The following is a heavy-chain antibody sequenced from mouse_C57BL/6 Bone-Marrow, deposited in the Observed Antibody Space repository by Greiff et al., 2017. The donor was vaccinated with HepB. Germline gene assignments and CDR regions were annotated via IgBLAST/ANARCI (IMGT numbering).Heavy chain of an antibody. CDR2: INPNNGGT. J-gene: IGHJ1*03. V-gene: IGHV1-26*01. D-gene: IGHD1-1*01. CDR1: GYTFTDYY. Sequence: EVQLQQSGPELVKPGASVKISCKASGYTFTDYYMNWVKQSHGKSLEWIGDINPNNGGTSYNQKFKGKATLTVDKSSSTAYMELRSLTSEDSAVYYCAHQITTVSYWYFDVWGTGTTVTVSS. CDR3: AHQITTVSYWYFDV.